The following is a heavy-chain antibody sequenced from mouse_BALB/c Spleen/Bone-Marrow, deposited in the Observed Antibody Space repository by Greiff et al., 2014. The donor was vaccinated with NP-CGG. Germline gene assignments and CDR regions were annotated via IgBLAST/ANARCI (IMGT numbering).Heavy chain of an antibody. J-gene: IGHJ2*01. CDR1: GFPLTNYG. CDR3: ARDRYYDYYFDY. Sequence: VQLVESGPGLAAPSQSLSITCTVSGFPLTNYGVHWVRQPPGKGLEWLGVIWAGGSTNYNSALMSRLSITKDNSKSQVFLKMNSLQTDDTAMYYCARDRYYDYYFDYWGQGTTLTVSP. V-gene: IGHV2-9*02. CDR2: IWAGGST. D-gene: IGHD2-4*01.